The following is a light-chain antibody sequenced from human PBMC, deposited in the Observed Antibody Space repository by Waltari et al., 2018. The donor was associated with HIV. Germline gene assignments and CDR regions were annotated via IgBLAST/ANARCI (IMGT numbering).Light chain of an antibody. Sequence: SYVLTQPPSVSVAPRQTARITCGGNNIGSKSVHWYQQNPGQAPVLVVYDDSDRPSGIPERFSGSNSGNTATLTITRVEAGDEADFYCQVWDHTSDHPAVFGGGTKLTVL. V-gene: IGLV3-21*02. J-gene: IGLJ2*01. CDR2: DDS. CDR1: NIGSKS. CDR3: QVWDHTSDHPAV.